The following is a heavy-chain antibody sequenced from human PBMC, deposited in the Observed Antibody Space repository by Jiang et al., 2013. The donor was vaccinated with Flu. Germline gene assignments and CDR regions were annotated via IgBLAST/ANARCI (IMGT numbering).Heavy chain of an antibody. CDR3: ATRKFGSTSSSDS. Sequence: SLRISCKGSGEYIFTNYWINWVRQMPGKGLEWMGRIDPDDSYTNYNPSFQGHVTISLDKSISTAYLQWSSLKASDTAMYFCATRKFGSTSSSDSWGQGTLVTVSS. D-gene: IGHD6-6*01. V-gene: IGHV5-10-1*01. CDR1: GEYIFTNYW. CDR2: IDPDDSYT. J-gene: IGHJ4*02.